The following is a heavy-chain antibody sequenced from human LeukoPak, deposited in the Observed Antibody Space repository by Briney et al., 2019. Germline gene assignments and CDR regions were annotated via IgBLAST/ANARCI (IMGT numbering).Heavy chain of an antibody. Sequence: PGGSLRLSCAASGFTFSSYGMHWVRQAPGKGLEWVAVIWYDGSNKYYADSVKGRFTISTDNSKNTLYLQMNSLRAEDTAVYYCARDFHSGSLLAFDIWGQGTMVTVSS. V-gene: IGHV3-33*01. CDR1: GFTFSSYG. D-gene: IGHD1-26*01. CDR2: IWYDGSNK. J-gene: IGHJ3*02. CDR3: ARDFHSGSLLAFDI.